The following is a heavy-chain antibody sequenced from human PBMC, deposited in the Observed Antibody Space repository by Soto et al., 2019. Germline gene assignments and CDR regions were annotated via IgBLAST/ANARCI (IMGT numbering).Heavy chain of an antibody. D-gene: IGHD5-18*01. CDR1: GFTLSSYA. CDR3: ARDSAMVLYYFDY. CDR2: ISYDASNK. J-gene: IGHJ4*02. V-gene: IGHV3-30-3*01. Sequence: QVQVVESGGGVIQPGRPLRLSCAASGFTLSSYAMHWVRQAPGKGLEWVAVISYDASNKYYADSVKGRFTISRDNSKNTLYLQMNSLRAEDTAVYYCARDSAMVLYYFDYWGQGTLVTVSS.